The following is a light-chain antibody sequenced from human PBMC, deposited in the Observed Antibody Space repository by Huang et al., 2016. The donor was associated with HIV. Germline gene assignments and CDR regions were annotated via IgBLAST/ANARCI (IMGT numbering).Light chain of an antibody. CDR1: QDIGSS. CDR2: GAS. CDR3: QQLSAYPVT. Sequence: ILLTQSPSSLSASVGDRVIITCRASQDIGSSLAWYQQKPGKAPPLLIFGASALQTGVPSTCSGDGSGADFTLAISSLQPEDFATYYCQQLSAYPVTFGGGTRVE. J-gene: IGKJ4*01. V-gene: IGKV1-9*01.